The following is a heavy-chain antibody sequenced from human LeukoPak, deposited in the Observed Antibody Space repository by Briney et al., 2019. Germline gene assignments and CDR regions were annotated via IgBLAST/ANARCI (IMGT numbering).Heavy chain of an antibody. J-gene: IGHJ4*02. D-gene: IGHD3-10*01. CDR3: ARDIGVVRGIIMAY. Sequence: ASVPVSCQASGYTFTSYGISWVRQAPGQGLEWMGWVCAYNGNTNYAQKLQGRVTMTTDTSTGTAWMELRGRRADDTAVDYCARDIGVVRGIIMAYWGQGTLVTVSP. V-gene: IGHV1-18*01. CDR2: VCAYNGNT. CDR1: GYTFTSYG.